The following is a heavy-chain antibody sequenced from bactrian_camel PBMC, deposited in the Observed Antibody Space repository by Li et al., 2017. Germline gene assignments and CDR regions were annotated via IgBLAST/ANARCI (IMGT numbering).Heavy chain of an antibody. D-gene: IGHD6*01. CDR1: GPTSGDIC. CDR2: INLSGGAA. J-gene: IGHJ4*01. Sequence: HVQLVESGGGSAQAGGSLRVSRLARGPTSGDICMGWFRQAPGNEHENVAFINLSGGAAYFTDSVKGRFTISRDNAKNMLYLQMNSLKPEDTAMYFCKTVRYGGSAYACGLARWGQGTQVTVS. V-gene: IGHV3S60*01. CDR3: KTVRYGGSAYACGLAR.